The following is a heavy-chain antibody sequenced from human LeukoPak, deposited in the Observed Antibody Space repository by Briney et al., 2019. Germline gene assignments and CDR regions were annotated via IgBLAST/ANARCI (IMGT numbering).Heavy chain of an antibody. Sequence: GASVKVSCKASGYTFTSYGISWVRQAPGQGLEWMGWISAYNGNTNYAQKLQGRVTMTTDTSTSTAYMELRSLRSDDTAVYYCGRASEYSSSSGLLDYWGQGTLVTVSS. CDR1: GYTFTSYG. V-gene: IGHV1-18*01. D-gene: IGHD6-6*01. CDR3: GRASEYSSSSGLLDY. J-gene: IGHJ4*02. CDR2: ISAYNGNT.